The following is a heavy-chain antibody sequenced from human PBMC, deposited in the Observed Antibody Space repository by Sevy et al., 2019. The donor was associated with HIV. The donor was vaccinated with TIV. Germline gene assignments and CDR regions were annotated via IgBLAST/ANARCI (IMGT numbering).Heavy chain of an antibody. CDR3: ARGADFNDRSAKRDFDY. CDR2: VCNDGSNK. V-gene: IGHV3-33*01. CDR1: GFTFSNYG. J-gene: IGHJ4*02. Sequence: GGSLRLSCAASGFTFSNYGMHWVRLAPAKGLEWVAVVCNDGSNKYYADSVKGRFTISRDNSKNTLYLQMNSLRVEDTAVYFCARGADFNDRSAKRDFDYWGQGTLVTVSS. D-gene: IGHD3-22*01.